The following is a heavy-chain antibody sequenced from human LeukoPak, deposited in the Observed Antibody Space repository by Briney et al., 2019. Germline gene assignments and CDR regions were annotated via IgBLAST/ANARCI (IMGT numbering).Heavy chain of an antibody. D-gene: IGHD2-2*01. J-gene: IGHJ6*03. CDR3: ARAPIIDIAIVPTADEYYYMDV. Sequence: GASVKVSCKASGYTFTSYGITWVRQAPGQGLEWMGCISAYNGNTNYAQKLQGRVTMTTDRSTSTAYMELRSLRSDDTAVYYCARAPIIDIAIVPTADEYYYMDVWGKGTTVTVSS. CDR2: ISAYNGNT. V-gene: IGHV1-18*01. CDR1: GYTFTSYG.